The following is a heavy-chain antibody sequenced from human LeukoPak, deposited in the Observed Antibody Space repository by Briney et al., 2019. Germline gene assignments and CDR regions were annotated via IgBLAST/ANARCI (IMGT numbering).Heavy chain of an antibody. CDR3: ARGADSGYSSDN. V-gene: IGHV3-74*01. D-gene: IGHD3-9*01. CDR1: GFTFSSYW. J-gene: IGHJ4*02. Sequence: LAGGSLRLSCAASGFTFSSYWMHWVRQAPGKGLVWVSRINSDGRSTNYADSVKGRFTSSRDNAKNTLYLQMNSLRAEDTAVYYCARGADSGYSSDNWGQGTLVSVSS. CDR2: INSDGRST.